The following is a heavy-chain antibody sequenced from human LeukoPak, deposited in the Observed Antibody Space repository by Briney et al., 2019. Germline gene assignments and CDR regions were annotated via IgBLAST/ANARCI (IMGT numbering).Heavy chain of an antibody. CDR2: IYYSGST. J-gene: IGHJ4*02. CDR3: ARDGRPYYLDY. D-gene: IGHD1-26*01. CDR1: GGSVNSGSHY. Sequence: PSETLSLTCTASGGSVNSGSHYWSWIRQPPGKGLEWIGYIYYSGSTNYNPSLKSRITISIDTSKNQFSLKLSSVTAADTAVYYCARDGRPYYLDYWGQGTLVTVSS. V-gene: IGHV4-61*01.